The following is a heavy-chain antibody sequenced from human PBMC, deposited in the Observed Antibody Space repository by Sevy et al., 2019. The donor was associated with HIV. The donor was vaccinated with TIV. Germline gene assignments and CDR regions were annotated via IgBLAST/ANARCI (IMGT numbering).Heavy chain of an antibody. CDR1: GFTFSTYA. CDR3: AKAGVAVAGTFDLFYFDY. CDR2: ISGSGVTT. J-gene: IGHJ4*02. V-gene: IGHV3-23*01. Sequence: GGSLRLSCAASGFTFSTYAMSWVRQAPGKGLEWVSGISGSGVTTYYADSVKGRFTISRDNSKNTLYLQMNSLTAEDTALYYCAKAGVAVAGTFDLFYFDYWGQGTLVTVSS. D-gene: IGHD6-19*01.